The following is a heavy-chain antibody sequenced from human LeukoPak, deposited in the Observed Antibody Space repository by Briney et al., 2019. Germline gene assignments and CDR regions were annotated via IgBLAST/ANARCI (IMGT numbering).Heavy chain of an antibody. D-gene: IGHD6-13*01. Sequence: GGSLRLSCAASGFSFSSHWMSCVRQAPGKGLEWVANINQDGSQKYYVDSVKGRFTISRDNAKNSLDVQMNSLRAEDTAVYYCARIAFYGSSWYLDYWGQGTLVTVSS. CDR3: ARIAFYGSSWYLDY. CDR2: INQDGSQK. V-gene: IGHV3-7*05. CDR1: GFSFSSHW. J-gene: IGHJ4*02.